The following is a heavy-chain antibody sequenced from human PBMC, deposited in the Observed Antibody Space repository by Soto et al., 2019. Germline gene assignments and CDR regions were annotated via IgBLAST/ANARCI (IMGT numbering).Heavy chain of an antibody. V-gene: IGHV1-8*01. Sequence: QVQLVQSGAEVKKPGASVKVSCKASGYTVTSYDINWVRQATGQGLEWMGWMNPNSGKTGYAQKFRGRVTMTGNTSISTASMELSRLRSEATAVYYSASEVAGDVGTWGQGTLVTVSS. CDR3: ASEVAGDVGT. J-gene: IGHJ5*02. D-gene: IGHD6-19*01. CDR2: MNPNSGKT. CDR1: GYTVTSYD.